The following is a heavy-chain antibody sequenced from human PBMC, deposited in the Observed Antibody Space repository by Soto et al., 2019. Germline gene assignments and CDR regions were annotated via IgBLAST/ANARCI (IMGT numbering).Heavy chain of an antibody. CDR3: AKDLLFIVGASYYYYYGMDV. V-gene: IGHV3-30*18. Sequence: QVRLVESGGGVVQPGRSLRLSCAASGFTFSSYGMHWVRQAPGKGLEWVAVISYDGSNKYYADSVKGRFTISRDNSKNTLYLQMNSLRAEDTAVYYCAKDLLFIVGASYYYYYGMDVWGQGTTVTVSS. J-gene: IGHJ6*02. D-gene: IGHD1-26*01. CDR2: ISYDGSNK. CDR1: GFTFSSYG.